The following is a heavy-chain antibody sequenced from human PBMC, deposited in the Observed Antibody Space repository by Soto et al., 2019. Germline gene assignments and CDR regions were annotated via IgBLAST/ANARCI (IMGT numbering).Heavy chain of an antibody. V-gene: IGHV6-1*01. J-gene: IGHJ4*02. Sequence: SQTLSLTWDISGDSVPSKSAAWHWIRQSPSRGLEWLGRTYYRSKWSSEYAISVKSRITINPDTAKNQFSLQLRCVTPDDTEMYYCARIGDYLVDYWGQGTLVTVSS. CDR3: ARIGDYLVDY. CDR2: TYYRSKWSS. D-gene: IGHD3-16*01. CDR1: GDSVPSKSAA.